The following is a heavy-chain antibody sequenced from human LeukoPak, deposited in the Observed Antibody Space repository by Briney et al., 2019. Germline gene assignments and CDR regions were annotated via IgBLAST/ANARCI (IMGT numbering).Heavy chain of an antibody. D-gene: IGHD6-13*01. Sequence: SETLSLTCTVSGASISHYYWSWVRQPPGKGLEWIVYTYYSGATNYNPPLTSRVAISVDTSRNQFSLKLTSVTAADTAICYCARLFHLGTSSWFPDAFDIWGQGTMVTVSS. J-gene: IGHJ3*02. V-gene: IGHV4-59*01. CDR2: TYYSGAT. CDR1: GASISHYY. CDR3: ARLFHLGTSSWFPDAFDI.